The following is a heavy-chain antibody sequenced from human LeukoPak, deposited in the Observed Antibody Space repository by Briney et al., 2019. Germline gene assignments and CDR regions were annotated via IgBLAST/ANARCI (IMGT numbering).Heavy chain of an antibody. CDR2: IYYRGSA. CDR1: GGSISTYY. V-gene: IGHV4-59*08. D-gene: IGHD7-27*01. Sequence: PPETLSLTCTVSGGSISTYYWSWIRQPPGKGLEWIGYIYYRGSANYNPSLKSRVTISVDTSKNQFSLKLSSVTAADTAVYHCARHAGDRDFDYWGQGTLVTVSS. J-gene: IGHJ4*02. CDR3: ARHAGDRDFDY.